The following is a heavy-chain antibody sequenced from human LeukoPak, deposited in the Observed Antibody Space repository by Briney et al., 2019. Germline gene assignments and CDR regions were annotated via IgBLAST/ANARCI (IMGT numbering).Heavy chain of an antibody. J-gene: IGHJ4*02. Sequence: GGSLRLSCTASGFTLGDYLMSWFRQAPGKGLEWIGFISGVTTEYAASVKGRFTISRDDSTSIAYLQMNSLTTEDTAVYYCSRGSGWLSVYWGQGTLVTVSS. CDR1: GFTLGDYL. CDR2: ISGVTT. V-gene: IGHV3-49*03. D-gene: IGHD6-19*01. CDR3: SRGSGWLSVY.